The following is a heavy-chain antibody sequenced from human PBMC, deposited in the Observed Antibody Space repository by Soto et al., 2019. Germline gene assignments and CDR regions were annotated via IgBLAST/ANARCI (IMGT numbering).Heavy chain of an antibody. CDR1: GGTFSRYS. V-gene: IGHV1-69*05. Sequence: SVKVSCKISGGTFSRYSISWVRQAPGQGLEWMGGIVPIFGTRNYAQKFQDRVTITTDESATTAHMELSNLRSEDTAVYYCARPYEGGYSSNHHYYYALDVWGQGTAVTVSS. CDR3: ARPYEGGYSSNHHYYYALDV. D-gene: IGHD3-22*01. J-gene: IGHJ6*02. CDR2: IVPIFGTR.